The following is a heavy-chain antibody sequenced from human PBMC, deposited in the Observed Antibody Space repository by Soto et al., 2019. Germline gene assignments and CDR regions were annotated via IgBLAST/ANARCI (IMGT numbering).Heavy chain of an antibody. Sequence: GGSMRLSCAVSGFTFSSYSRNWVRQAPGKGLEWVSYISSSGTAIYSADSVKGRFTISRDNAKNSLYLQMNSLRDEDTAVYYCARDIMPRLGFYQCGMDVWGQGTTVTVPS. V-gene: IGHV3-48*02. CDR2: ISSSGTAI. D-gene: IGHD3-3*02. CDR3: ARDIMPRLGFYQCGMDV. CDR1: GFTFSSYS. J-gene: IGHJ6*02.